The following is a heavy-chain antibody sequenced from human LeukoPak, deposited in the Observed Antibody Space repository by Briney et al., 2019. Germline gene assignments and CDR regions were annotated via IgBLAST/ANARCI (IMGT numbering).Heavy chain of an antibody. CDR3: ARVKQLVYSYYFDY. J-gene: IGHJ4*02. D-gene: IGHD6-13*01. CDR1: GGTISSYY. Sequence: PSETLSLTCTVSGGTISSYYWSWIRQPPGKGLEWIGYIYYSGSANYNPSLKSRVTISIHTSKNQFFLKLSSVTAADTAVYYCARVKQLVYSYYFDYWGQGTLVTVSS. CDR2: IYYSGSA. V-gene: IGHV4-59*01.